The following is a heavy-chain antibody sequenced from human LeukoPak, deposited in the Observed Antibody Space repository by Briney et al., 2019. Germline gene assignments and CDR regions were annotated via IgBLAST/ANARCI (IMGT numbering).Heavy chain of an antibody. J-gene: IGHJ4*02. CDR2: ISAYNGNT. Sequence: GASVKVSCKASGYTFTSYGISWVRQAPGQGLEWMGWISAYNGNTNYAQKLQGRVTMTTDTSTSTAYMELRSLRSDDTAVCYCARANPVITFGGVIADFDYWGQGTLVTVSS. CDR3: ARANPVITFGGVIADFDY. V-gene: IGHV1-18*01. D-gene: IGHD3-16*02. CDR1: GYTFTSYG.